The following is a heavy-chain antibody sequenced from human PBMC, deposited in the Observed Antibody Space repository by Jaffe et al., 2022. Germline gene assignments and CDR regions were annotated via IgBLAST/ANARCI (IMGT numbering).Heavy chain of an antibody. J-gene: IGHJ4*02. D-gene: IGHD3-22*01. CDR2: IYTSGST. Sequence: QVQLQESGPGLVKPSQTLSLTCTVSGGSISSGSYYWSWIRQPAGKGLEWIGRIYTSGSTNYNPSLKSRVTISVDTSKNQFSLKLSSVTAADTAVYYCAREPLSEYYYDSRGPHGLDYWGQGTLVTVSS. CDR1: GGSISSGSYY. CDR3: AREPLSEYYYDSRGPHGLDY. V-gene: IGHV4-61*02.